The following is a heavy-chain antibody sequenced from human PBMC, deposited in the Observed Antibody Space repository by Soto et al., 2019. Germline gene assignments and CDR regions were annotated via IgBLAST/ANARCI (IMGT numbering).Heavy chain of an antibody. V-gene: IGHV4-34*01. CDR2: INHSGST. Sequence: QVQLQQWGAGLLKPSETLSLTCAVYGGSFSGYYWSWIRQPPGKGLEWIGEINHSGSTNYNPSLKSRVPTSVDTSKNQFSLKLSDVTAADTAAYYCARVRRQQLVPGPFDYWGQGTLVTVSS. J-gene: IGHJ4*02. CDR3: ARVRRQQLVPGPFDY. D-gene: IGHD6-13*01. CDR1: GGSFSGYY.